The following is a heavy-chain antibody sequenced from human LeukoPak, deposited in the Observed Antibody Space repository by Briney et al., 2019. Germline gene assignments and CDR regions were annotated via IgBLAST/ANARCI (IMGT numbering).Heavy chain of an antibody. CDR2: ISAYNGNT. J-gene: IGHJ6*03. D-gene: IGHD2-2*02. CDR3: ARVGDCSSTSCHIYYYYYYMDV. Sequence: GASVKVSCKASGYTFTSYGISWGRQAPGQGLEWMGWISAYNGNTNYAQKLQGRVTMTTDTSTSTAYMELRSLRSDDTAVYYCARVGDCSSTSCHIYYYYYYMDVWGKGTTVTVSS. CDR1: GYTFTSYG. V-gene: IGHV1-18*01.